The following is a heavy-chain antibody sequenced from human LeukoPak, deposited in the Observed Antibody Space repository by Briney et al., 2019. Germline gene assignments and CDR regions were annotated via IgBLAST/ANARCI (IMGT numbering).Heavy chain of an antibody. CDR2: IWYDGSNK. Sequence: GGSLRLSCAASGFTFSSYGMHWVRQAPGKGLEWVAVIWYDGSNKYYADSVKGQFTISRDNSKNTLYLQMNSLRAEDTAVYYCARDDYYDSSGYNNFDYWGQGTLVTVSS. V-gene: IGHV3-33*01. D-gene: IGHD3-22*01. CDR1: GFTFSSYG. J-gene: IGHJ4*02. CDR3: ARDDYYDSSGYNNFDY.